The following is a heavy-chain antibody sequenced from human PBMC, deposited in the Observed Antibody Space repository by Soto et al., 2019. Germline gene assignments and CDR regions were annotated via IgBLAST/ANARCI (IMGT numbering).Heavy chain of an antibody. V-gene: IGHV4-59*01. CDR1: GVSISSYS. J-gene: IGHJ5*02. CDR3: VCGANIGHGHATHH. D-gene: IGHD2-15*01. CDR2: NYYSGTT. Sequence: SETLSLTCAVSGVSISSYSWGWIRQPPGKGLEWVGYNYYSGTTNYNPSLKSRVTISVDTSKNQSFLRLTSVPAADTPVYYCVCGANIGHGHATHHWGPGTLVTVSS.